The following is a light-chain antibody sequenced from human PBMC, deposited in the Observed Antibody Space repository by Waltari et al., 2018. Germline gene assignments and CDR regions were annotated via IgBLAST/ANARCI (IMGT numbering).Light chain of an antibody. J-gene: IGLJ1*01. CDR1: SSDVGSYKF. V-gene: IGLV2-23*02. CDR3: CSYAGSTTYV. CDR2: EVS. Sequence: QSALTQPASVSGSPGPSITISCTRTSSDVGSYKFVSWYQQYPGKAPKLMIYEVSQRPSGVSNRFSGSKSGNTASLTISGLQAEDEADYYCCSYAGSTTYVFGTGTKVTVL.